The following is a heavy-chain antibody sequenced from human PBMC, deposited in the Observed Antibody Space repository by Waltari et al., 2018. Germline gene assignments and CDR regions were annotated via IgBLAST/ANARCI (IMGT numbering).Heavy chain of an antibody. D-gene: IGHD6-19*01. V-gene: IGHV4-4*02. CDR2: IYHSGSN. Sequence: QVQLQESGPGLVKPSGTLSLTCAVSGGSISSSNWWSWVRQPPGKGLEWIGEIYHSGSNNYHPSLNGRVTISVDKSKNQFSLKLSSVTAADTAVYYCARGSSGLGGEAFDIWGQGTMVTVSS. CDR3: ARGSSGLGGEAFDI. CDR1: GGSISSSNW. J-gene: IGHJ3*02.